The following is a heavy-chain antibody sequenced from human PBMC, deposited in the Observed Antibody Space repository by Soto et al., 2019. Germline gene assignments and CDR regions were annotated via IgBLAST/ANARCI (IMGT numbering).Heavy chain of an antibody. Sequence: SETLSLTCPVSGGSISSYYWSWIRQPPGKGLEWIGYIYYSGSTNYNPSLKSRVTISVDTSKNQFSLKLSSVTAADTAVYYCARARGSLDLITSFDYWGQGTLVTVSS. V-gene: IGHV4-59*01. CDR1: GGSISSYY. CDR3: ARARGSLDLITSFDY. CDR2: IYYSGST. J-gene: IGHJ4*02. D-gene: IGHD3-3*01.